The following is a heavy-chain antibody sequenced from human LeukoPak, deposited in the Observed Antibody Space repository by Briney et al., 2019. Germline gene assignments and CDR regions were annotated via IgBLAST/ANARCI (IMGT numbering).Heavy chain of an antibody. CDR3: ASSGSYPY. CDR1: GGSFSGYY. D-gene: IGHD1-26*01. Sequence: TASETLSLTCAVYGGSFSGYYWSWIRQPPGKGLEWIGEINHSGSTNYNPSLKSRVTISVDTSKNQFSLKLSSVTAADTAVYYCASSGSYPYWGQGILVTVSS. CDR2: INHSGST. V-gene: IGHV4-34*01. J-gene: IGHJ4*02.